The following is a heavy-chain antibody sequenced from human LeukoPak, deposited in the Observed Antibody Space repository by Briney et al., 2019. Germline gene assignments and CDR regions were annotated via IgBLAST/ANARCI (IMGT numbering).Heavy chain of an antibody. CDR2: IYYSGST. Sequence: SETLSLTCTVSGGSISSYYWSWFRQPPGKGLEWIGYIYYSGSTNYNPSLKSRVTISVDTSKNQFSLKLSSVTAADTAVYYCARGLDFWSGYYTAGHFDYWGQGTLVTVSS. D-gene: IGHD3-3*01. CDR3: ARGLDFWSGYYTAGHFDY. V-gene: IGHV4-59*01. J-gene: IGHJ4*02. CDR1: GGSISSYY.